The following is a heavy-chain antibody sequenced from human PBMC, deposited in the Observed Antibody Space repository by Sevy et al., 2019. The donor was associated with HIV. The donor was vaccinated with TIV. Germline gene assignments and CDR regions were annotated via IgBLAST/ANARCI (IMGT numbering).Heavy chain of an antibody. J-gene: IGHJ4*02. CDR2: IYSDGTT. D-gene: IGHD6-6*01. CDR3: VGADRPNQGDF. Sequence: GSLRLSCVASGFTVSRNFMSWIRQAPGKGLEWVSIIYSDGTTFYADSVKGRFTISRDNSRNTLYLQMNTLRAEDTAVYYCVGADRPNQGDFWGQGTLVTVSS. V-gene: IGHV3-53*01. CDR1: GFTVSRNF.